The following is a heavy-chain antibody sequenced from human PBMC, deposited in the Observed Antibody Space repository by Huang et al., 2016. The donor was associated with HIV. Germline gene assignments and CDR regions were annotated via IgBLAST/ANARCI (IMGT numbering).Heavy chain of an antibody. CDR2: SGQDESVK. J-gene: IGHJ6*02. V-gene: IGHV3-7*03. D-gene: IGHD1-7*01. Sequence: VEYGGRLVQPGGSIRLSCVGSTFTFGAYWMSWVRQTPGKGLEGVAKSGQDESVKYYVDSLKGRFNISRDNAKKVLFLEMNNVTVEDTATYYCATKTGAMDIWGQGTTVTVS. CDR1: TFTFGAYW. CDR3: ATKTGAMDI.